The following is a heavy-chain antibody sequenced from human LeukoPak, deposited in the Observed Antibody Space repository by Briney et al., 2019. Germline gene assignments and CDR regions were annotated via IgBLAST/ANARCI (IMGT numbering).Heavy chain of an antibody. CDR3: VKSIGVGSGSFPFDP. CDR1: GFTFSSYA. D-gene: IGHD3-10*01. Sequence: PGGSLRLSCSASGFTFSSYAMHWVRQAPGKGLEYVSAIGSNGGSTYYADSVKGRFTISRDNSKNTLYLQMSSLRAEDMAVYYCVKSIGVGSGSFPFDPWSQGTLVTVSS. J-gene: IGHJ5*02. CDR2: IGSNGGST. V-gene: IGHV3-64D*06.